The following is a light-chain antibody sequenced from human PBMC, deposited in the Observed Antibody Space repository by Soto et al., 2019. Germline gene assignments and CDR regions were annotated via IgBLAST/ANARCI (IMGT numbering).Light chain of an antibody. Sequence: EIVLTQSPGTLSLSPGERATLSCRASQSVSNNYLAWYQQKPGQAPRLLIYGASNRATGIPARFSGSGSGTDFTLTISSLEPEDFAVYYCQQRSNWLTFGGGTKVDI. CDR1: QSVSNNY. V-gene: IGKV3-11*01. CDR3: QQRSNWLT. CDR2: GAS. J-gene: IGKJ4*01.